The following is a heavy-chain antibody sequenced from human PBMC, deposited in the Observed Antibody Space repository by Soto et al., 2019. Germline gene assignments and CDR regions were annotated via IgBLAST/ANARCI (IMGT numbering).Heavy chain of an antibody. J-gene: IGHJ5*02. Sequence: QVQLVESGGGVVQPGRSLRLSCAASGFTFSSYGMHWVRQAPGKGLEWVAVISYDGSNKYYADSVKGRFTISRDNSKNTLYLQMNSLRAEDTAVYYCAKDRTTVVIPVDWFDPWGQGPLVTVSS. CDR1: GFTFSSYG. CDR2: ISYDGSNK. V-gene: IGHV3-30*18. D-gene: IGHD4-17*01. CDR3: AKDRTTVVIPVDWFDP.